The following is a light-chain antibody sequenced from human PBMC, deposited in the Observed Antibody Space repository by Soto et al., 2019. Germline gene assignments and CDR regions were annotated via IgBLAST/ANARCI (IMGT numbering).Light chain of an antibody. CDR2: EVT. J-gene: IGLJ2*01. V-gene: IGLV2-8*01. CDR1: SRDVGTYNY. Sequence: QSALTQPPSASGSPGQSVTISCTGTSRDVGTYNYVSWYQQHPGKAPKLIIYEVTRRPSGVPARFSGSKSGNTASLTVSGLQAEDEAEYYCSSFAGSGKLIFGGGTKVTVL. CDR3: SSFAGSGKLI.